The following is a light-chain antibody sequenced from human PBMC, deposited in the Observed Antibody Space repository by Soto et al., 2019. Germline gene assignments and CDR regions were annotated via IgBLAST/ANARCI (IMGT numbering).Light chain of an antibody. CDR2: GNS. Sequence: QPVLTQPPSVSGAPGQRVTISCTGSSSNIGAGYDVHWYQQLPGTAPKLLIYGNSNRPSGVPDRFSGSKSGTSASLAITGLQAEDEADYYCQYYDSSLSGPNWVFGGGTKLTVL. CDR3: QYYDSSLSGPNWV. V-gene: IGLV1-40*01. CDR1: SSNIGAGYD. J-gene: IGLJ3*02.